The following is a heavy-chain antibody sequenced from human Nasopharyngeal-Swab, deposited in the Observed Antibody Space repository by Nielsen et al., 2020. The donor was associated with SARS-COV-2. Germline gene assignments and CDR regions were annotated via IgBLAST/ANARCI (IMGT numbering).Heavy chain of an antibody. J-gene: IGHJ4*02. V-gene: IGHV4-30-2*04. CDR3: ARVLIGTPAYGSGTIDY. CDR2: IYYSGST. Sequence: RQAPGKGLEWIGYIYYSGSTYYNPSLKSRVTISVDTSKNQFSLKLRSVTAADTAVYYCARVLIGTPAYGSGTIDYWGQGTLVTVSS. D-gene: IGHD3-10*01.